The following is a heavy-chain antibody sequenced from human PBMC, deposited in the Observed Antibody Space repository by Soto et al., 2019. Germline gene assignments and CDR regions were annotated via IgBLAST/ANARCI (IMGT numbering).Heavy chain of an antibody. V-gene: IGHV1-2*04. CDR3: ARDNSPGYCSSTSCSSDAFDI. J-gene: IGHJ3*02. CDR1: GYTFTGYY. Sequence: ASVKVSCKASGYTFTGYYMHWVRQAPGQGLEWMGWINPNSGGTNYAQKFQGWVTMTRDTSISTAYMELSRLRSDDTAVYYCARDNSPGYCSSTSCSSDAFDIWGQGTMVTVSS. D-gene: IGHD2-2*01. CDR2: INPNSGGT.